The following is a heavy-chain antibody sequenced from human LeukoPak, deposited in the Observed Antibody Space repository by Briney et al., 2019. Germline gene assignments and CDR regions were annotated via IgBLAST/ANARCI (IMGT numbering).Heavy chain of an antibody. J-gene: IGHJ4*02. V-gene: IGHV4-34*01. CDR1: GGSFCGYY. CDR2: INHSGST. D-gene: IGHD5-24*01. Sequence: PSETLSLTCAVYGGSFCGYYWSWIRQPPGKGLEWIGEINHSGSTNYNPSLKSRVTISVDTSKNQFSLKLSSVTAADTAVYYCARGPRRARNRPYYFDYWGQGTLVTVSS. CDR3: ARGPRRARNRPYYFDY.